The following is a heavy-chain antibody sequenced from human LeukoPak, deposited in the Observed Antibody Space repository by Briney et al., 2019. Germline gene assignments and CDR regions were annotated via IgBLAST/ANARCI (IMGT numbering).Heavy chain of an antibody. V-gene: IGHV4-61*02. CDR3: ARGQEYCSGGSCSTPQDW. Sequence: SETLSLTCTVSGGSISSGSYYWSWIRQPAGKGLEWIGRIYTSGSTNYNPSLKSRVTISVDTSKNQFSLKLSSVTAADTAVYYCARGQEYCSGGSCSTPQDWWGQGTLVTVSS. D-gene: IGHD2-15*01. CDR1: GGSISSGSYY. CDR2: IYTSGST. J-gene: IGHJ4*02.